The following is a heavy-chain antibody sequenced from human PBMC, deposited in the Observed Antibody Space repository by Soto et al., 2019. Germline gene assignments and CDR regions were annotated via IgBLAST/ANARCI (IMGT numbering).Heavy chain of an antibody. D-gene: IGHD3-10*01. V-gene: IGHV3-23*01. Sequence: GGSLRLSCAASGFTFISYAMSWVRQAPGKGLEWVSAISGSGGSTYYADSVKGRFTISRDNSKNTLYLQMNSLRAEDTAVYYCAKIRITMVRGVIDAFDIWGQGTMVTVSS. CDR3: AKIRITMVRGVIDAFDI. CDR2: ISGSGGST. J-gene: IGHJ3*02. CDR1: GFTFISYA.